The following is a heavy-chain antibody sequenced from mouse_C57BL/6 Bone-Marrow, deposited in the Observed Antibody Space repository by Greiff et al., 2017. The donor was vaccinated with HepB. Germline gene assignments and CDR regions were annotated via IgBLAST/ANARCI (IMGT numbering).Heavy chain of an antibody. J-gene: IGHJ4*01. Sequence: QVTLKVSGPGILQSSQTLSLTCSFSGFSLSTSGMGVSWIRQRSGKGLEWLAHIYWDDDKRYNPSLKSRLTISKDTSRNQVFLKITSVDTADTATYYCARRITTVVATDYAMDYWGQGTSVTVSS. D-gene: IGHD1-1*01. V-gene: IGHV8-12*01. CDR1: GFSLSTSGMG. CDR3: ARRITTVVATDYAMDY. CDR2: IYWDDDK.